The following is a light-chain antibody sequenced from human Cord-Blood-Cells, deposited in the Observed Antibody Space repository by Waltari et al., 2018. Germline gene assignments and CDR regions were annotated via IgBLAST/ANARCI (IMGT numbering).Light chain of an antibody. V-gene: IGKV4-1*01. Sequence: DIALTQSPASLAVSLGERATIHYKSSQSVLYSTNNKNYLAWYQQKPGQPPKLLIYWAATRESGVPDRFSGSGSGTDFTLTISSLQAEDVAVYYCQQYYSTLWTFGQGTKVEIK. CDR3: QQYYSTLWT. CDR1: QSVLYSTNNKNY. J-gene: IGKJ1*01. CDR2: WAA.